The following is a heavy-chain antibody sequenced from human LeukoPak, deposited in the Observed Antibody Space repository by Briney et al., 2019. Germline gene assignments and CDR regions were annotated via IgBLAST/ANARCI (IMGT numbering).Heavy chain of an antibody. CDR1: GFIFRSHG. J-gene: IGHJ6*02. CDR2: IGSDGRNK. V-gene: IGHV3-33*01. D-gene: IGHD3-22*01. Sequence: SLRLSCEPSGFIFRSHGMHWVRQAPGKGLEWLAVIGSDGRNKFYADSVKGRFTISRDNFKNILYLQMASLSAEDTAVYYCVRDDDLPDNGMDVWGQGTTVIVS. CDR3: VRDDDLPDNGMDV.